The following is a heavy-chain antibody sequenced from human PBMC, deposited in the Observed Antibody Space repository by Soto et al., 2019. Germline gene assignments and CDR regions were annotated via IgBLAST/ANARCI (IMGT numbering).Heavy chain of an antibody. CDR2: ISYDGSNK. CDR3: ARGVAMIVVVTAFDI. D-gene: IGHD3-22*01. V-gene: IGHV3-30-3*01. CDR1: GFTFSSYA. Sequence: GGSLRLSCAASGFTFSSYAMHWVRQAPGKGLEWVAVISYDGSNKYYADSVKGRFTISRDNSKNTLYLQMNSLRAEDTAVYYCARGVAMIVVVTAFDIWAKGQWSPSPQ. J-gene: IGHJ3*02.